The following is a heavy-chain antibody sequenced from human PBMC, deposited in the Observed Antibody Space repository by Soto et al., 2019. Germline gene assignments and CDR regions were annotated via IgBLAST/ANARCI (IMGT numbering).Heavy chain of an antibody. CDR2: IFSSGTT. J-gene: IGHJ6*02. D-gene: IGHD3-16*01. CDR3: ARVPSPFDFYYAMDV. V-gene: IGHV4-30-4*02. CDR1: GYSIGGGKKY. Sequence: PSETLSLTCAVSGYSIGGGKKYWSWIRQGPGKGLEWIGYIFSSGTTYYNPSLKSRLTMSLDTSQNQFSLKLNSVTAADTAVYFCARVPSPFDFYYAMDVWGQGTTVTVSS.